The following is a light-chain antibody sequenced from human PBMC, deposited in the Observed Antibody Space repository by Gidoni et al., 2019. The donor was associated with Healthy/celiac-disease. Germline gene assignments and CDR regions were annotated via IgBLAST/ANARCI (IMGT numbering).Light chain of an antibody. CDR2: EDS. CDR3: CSYAGSSTSVV. Sequence: QSALTQPASVSGSPGQSITLSCTGTSSDVGSYNLVSWYQQHPGKAPKLMIYEDSKRPSGVSNRFSGSKSGNTASLTISGLQAEDEADYYCCSYAGSSTSVVFGGGTKLTVL. V-gene: IGLV2-23*01. CDR1: SSDVGSYNL. J-gene: IGLJ2*01.